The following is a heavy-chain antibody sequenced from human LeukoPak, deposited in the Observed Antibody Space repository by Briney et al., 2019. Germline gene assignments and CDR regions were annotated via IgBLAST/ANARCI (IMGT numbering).Heavy chain of an antibody. Sequence: SETLSLTCTVSGVSLNSGSYYWSWLRQPPGQGLEWIGYIYYSGSTNYNPSLKSRVTISVDTSKNQFSLKLSSVTAADTAVYYCARDLGSSGWATIDYWGQGTLVTVSS. J-gene: IGHJ4*02. CDR2: IYYSGST. D-gene: IGHD6-19*01. CDR1: GVSLNSGSYY. V-gene: IGHV4-61*01. CDR3: ARDLGSSGWATIDY.